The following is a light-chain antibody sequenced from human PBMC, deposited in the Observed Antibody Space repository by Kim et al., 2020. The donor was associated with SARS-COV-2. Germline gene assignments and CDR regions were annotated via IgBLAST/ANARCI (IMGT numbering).Light chain of an antibody. CDR3: ETWDTNTRV. V-gene: IGLV4-60*03. CDR1: SGHSSYI. CDR2: LESSGSY. Sequence: SVKLTCTLSSGHSSYIIAWHQPQPGKAPRYLMKLESSGSYTKRSGVPDRFSGSSSGADRYLPISTLQPEDEADYSCETWDTNTRVFGGGTQLTVL. J-gene: IGLJ3*02.